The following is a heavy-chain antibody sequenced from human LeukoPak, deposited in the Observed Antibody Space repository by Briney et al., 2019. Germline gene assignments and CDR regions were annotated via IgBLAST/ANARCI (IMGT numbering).Heavy chain of an antibody. CDR1: GFTFRTYS. J-gene: IGHJ3*02. CDR3: ARESGVTYYEAFDI. CDR2: IDGSSRSL. D-gene: IGHD1-26*01. Sequence: PGGSLRLSCAASGFTFRTYSMNWVRQAPGKGLEWVSSIDGSSRSLYYADAVKGRFTISRDNAKNSLYLQMNSLRAEDTAVYYCARESGVTYYEAFDIWGQGTMVTVSS. V-gene: IGHV3-21*01.